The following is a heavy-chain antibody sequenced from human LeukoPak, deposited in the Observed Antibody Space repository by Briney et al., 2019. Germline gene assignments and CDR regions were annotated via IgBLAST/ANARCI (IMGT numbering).Heavy chain of an antibody. CDR1: GFTFSAHY. J-gene: IGHJ3*02. V-gene: IGHV3-72*01. Sequence: HPGGSLRLSCAVSGFTFSAHYIDWVRQAPGKGREWVGRSGNKANSYTTEYAASVRGRFTISRDDSKNSLYLQMNSLKTEDTAVYYCTRGYSGIGIYAFDIWGQGTMVTVSS. D-gene: IGHD1-26*01. CDR3: TRGYSGIGIYAFDI. CDR2: SGNKANSYTT.